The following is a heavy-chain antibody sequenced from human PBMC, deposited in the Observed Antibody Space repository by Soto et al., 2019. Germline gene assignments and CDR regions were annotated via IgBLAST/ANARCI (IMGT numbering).Heavy chain of an antibody. CDR2: ISYDGSNK. CDR1: GFTFSSYA. D-gene: IGHD3-16*02. Sequence: QVQLVESGGGVVQPGRSLRLSCAASGFTFSSYAMHWVRQAPGKGLEWVAVISYDGSNKYYADSVKGRFTISRDNSKNMLCLQLNSLRAEDTAVYYCARDHPLYDYVWGSYRQPYYYYGMDVWGQGTTVTVSS. CDR3: ARDHPLYDYVWGSYRQPYYYYGMDV. V-gene: IGHV3-30-3*01. J-gene: IGHJ6*02.